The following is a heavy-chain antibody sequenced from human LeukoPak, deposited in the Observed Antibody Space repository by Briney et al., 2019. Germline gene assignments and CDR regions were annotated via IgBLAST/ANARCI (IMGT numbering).Heavy chain of an antibody. V-gene: IGHV4-38-2*01. CDR2: IYQSGNR. J-gene: IGHJ4*02. D-gene: IGHD1-20*01. CDR1: GYSLSSGYY. Sequence: SETLSLTCAVSGYSLSSGYYWGWIRQPPGKGLEWIGSIYQSGNRYEKSSLKSRLTLSVDTSKNQFSLKVTSVTAADMAVYYCAKSPSRYNWNFDYWGQGILVVVSS. CDR3: AKSPSRYNWNFDY.